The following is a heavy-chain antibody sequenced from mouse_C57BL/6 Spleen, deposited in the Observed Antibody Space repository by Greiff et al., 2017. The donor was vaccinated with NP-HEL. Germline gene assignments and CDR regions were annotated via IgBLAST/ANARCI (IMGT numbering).Heavy chain of an antibody. CDR2: INPNNGGT. CDR3: ARSGYYGSSFFDY. D-gene: IGHD1-1*01. V-gene: IGHV1-18*01. J-gene: IGHJ2*01. CDR1: GYTFTDYN. Sequence: EVQLQQSGPELVKPGASVKIPCKASGYTFTDYNMDWVKQSHGKSLEWIGDINPNNGGTIYNQKFKGKATLTADTSSSTAYMELRSLTSEDTAVYDGARSGYYGSSFFDYWGQGTTLTVSS.